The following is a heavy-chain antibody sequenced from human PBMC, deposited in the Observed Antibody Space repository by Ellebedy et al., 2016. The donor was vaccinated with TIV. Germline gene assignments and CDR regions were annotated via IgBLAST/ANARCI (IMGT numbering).Heavy chain of an antibody. Sequence: GESLKISCAASGLSFSTYGMSWVRQAQGKGLEWVSSISSSSSYISYADSLKGRFTISRDNAKNSLYLQMNSLRAEDTAVYYCARPLRYYDSRATSDAFDIWGQGTMVTVSS. CDR3: ARPLRYYDSRATSDAFDI. J-gene: IGHJ3*02. D-gene: IGHD3-22*01. CDR2: ISSSSSYI. V-gene: IGHV3-21*04. CDR1: GLSFSTYG.